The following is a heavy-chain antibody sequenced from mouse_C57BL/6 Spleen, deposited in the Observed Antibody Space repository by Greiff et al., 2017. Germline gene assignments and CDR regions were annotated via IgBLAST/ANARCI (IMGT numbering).Heavy chain of an antibody. V-gene: IGHV5-17*01. J-gene: IGHJ4*01. Sequence: EVHLVESGGGLVKPGGSLKLSCAASGFTFSDYGMHWVRQAPEKGLEWVAYISSGSSTIYYADTVKGRFTISRDNAKNTLFLQMTSLRSEDTAMYYCAPVYYGKQGAMDYWGQGTSVTVSS. D-gene: IGHD2-1*01. CDR1: GFTFSDYG. CDR2: ISSGSSTI. CDR3: APVYYGKQGAMDY.